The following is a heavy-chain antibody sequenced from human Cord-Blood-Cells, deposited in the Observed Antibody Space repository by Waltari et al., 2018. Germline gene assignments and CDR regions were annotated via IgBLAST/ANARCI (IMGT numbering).Heavy chain of an antibody. CDR3: ARVKLFGLGCSSTSCYFDY. V-gene: IGHV1-18*01. CDR1: GYTFTSYG. CDR2: ISAYNGNT. J-gene: IGHJ4*02. Sequence: QVQLVQSGAEVKKPGASVKVSCKASGYTFTSYGISWVRQAPGQGLEWMGWISAYNGNTNYAQKRQGRVTMTTDTSTSTAYMELRSLRSDDTAVYYCARVKLFGLGCSSTSCYFDYWGQGTLVTVSS. D-gene: IGHD2-2*01.